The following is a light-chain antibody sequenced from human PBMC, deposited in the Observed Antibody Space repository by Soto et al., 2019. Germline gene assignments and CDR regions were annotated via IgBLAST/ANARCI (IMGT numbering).Light chain of an antibody. Sequence: EIVLTQSPGTLSLSPGERATLSCRASQSVSSTFLAWYQQKPGQAPRLLIYGASSRATGIPDRFSGGGSGTDFTLTISRLEPEDFAVYYCQQYDNWPLTFGGGTKVDIK. CDR3: QQYDNWPLT. CDR2: GAS. J-gene: IGKJ4*01. V-gene: IGKV3-20*01. CDR1: QSVSSTF.